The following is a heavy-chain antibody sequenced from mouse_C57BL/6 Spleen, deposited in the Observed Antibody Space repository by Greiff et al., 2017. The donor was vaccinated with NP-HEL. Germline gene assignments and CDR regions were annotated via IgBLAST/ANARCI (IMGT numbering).Heavy chain of an antibody. J-gene: IGHJ3*01. CDR2: ISSGSSTI. V-gene: IGHV5-17*01. Sequence: EVNVVESGGGLVKPGGSLKLSCAASGFTFSDYGMHWVRQAPEKGLEWVAYISSGSSTIYYADKVKGRFTISRDNAKNTLFLQMTSLGSEDTAMCYCARKEAPAYWGQGTLVTVSA. CDR3: ARKEAPAY. D-gene: IGHD1-3*01. CDR1: GFTFSDYG.